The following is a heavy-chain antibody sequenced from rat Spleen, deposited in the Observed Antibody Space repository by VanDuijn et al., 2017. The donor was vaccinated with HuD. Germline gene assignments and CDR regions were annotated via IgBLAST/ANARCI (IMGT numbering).Heavy chain of an antibody. CDR2: TSNTGGNI. CDR1: GFAFSNNW. V-gene: IGHV5-31*01. D-gene: IGHD1-1*01. CDR3: TTVVQGHGFAY. J-gene: IGHJ3*01. Sequence: EVQLVESGGGLVQPGRSLKLSCVASGFAFSNNWMSWIRQAPGKGLEWVASTSNTGGNIYYPDSVKGRFTISRDNAQNTLYLQMNSLRSEDTATYYCTTVVQGHGFAYWGQGTLVTVSS.